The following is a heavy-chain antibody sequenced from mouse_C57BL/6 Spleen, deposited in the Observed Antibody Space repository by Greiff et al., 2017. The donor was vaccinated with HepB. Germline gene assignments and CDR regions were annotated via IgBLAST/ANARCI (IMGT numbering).Heavy chain of an antibody. CDR3: ARGGSLMDY. V-gene: IGHV1-84*01. CDR1: GYTFTDYY. Sequence: QVQLQQSGPELVKPGASVKISCKASGYTFTDYYINWVKQRPGQGLEWIGWIYPRSGNTKYNEKFKGKATLTVDTSSSTAYMQLSSLTSEDSAVSFYARGGSLMDYWGQGTSLTVSS. J-gene: IGHJ4*01. CDR2: IYPRSGNT. D-gene: IGHD1-1*02.